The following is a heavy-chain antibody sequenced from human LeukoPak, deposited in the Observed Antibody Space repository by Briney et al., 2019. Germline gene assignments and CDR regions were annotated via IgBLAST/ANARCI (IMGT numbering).Heavy chain of an antibody. D-gene: IGHD6-13*01. V-gene: IGHV3-7*01. Sequence: GSLRLSCAASGFAFSTYWMSWVRQAPVKGLEWVANIKQDGSEKYYVDSVKGRFTISRDNAKTSLYLQMSSLRAEDTAVYYCARDLPYSSSWESIDYWGQGTLVTVSS. CDR3: ARDLPYSSSWESIDY. J-gene: IGHJ4*02. CDR1: GFAFSTYW. CDR2: IKQDGSEK.